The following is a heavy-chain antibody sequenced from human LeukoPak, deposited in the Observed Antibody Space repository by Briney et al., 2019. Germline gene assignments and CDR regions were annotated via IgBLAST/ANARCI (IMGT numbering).Heavy chain of an antibody. J-gene: IGHJ4*02. CDR3: ARVPSDDDFWSGYLPYFDY. Sequence: SQTLSLTCAISGDSVSRNTAGWNWIRQSPSRGLEWLGMTYYRSKLYYDFAPSVRNRITINPDTSKNQVSMILTSVTAADTAVYYCARVPSDDDFWSGYLPYFDYWGQGNLVTVSS. V-gene: IGHV6-1*01. D-gene: IGHD3-3*01. CDR2: TYYRSKLYY. CDR1: GDSVSRNTAG.